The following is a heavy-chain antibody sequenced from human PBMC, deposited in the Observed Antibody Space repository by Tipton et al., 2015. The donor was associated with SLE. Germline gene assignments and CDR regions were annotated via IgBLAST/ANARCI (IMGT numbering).Heavy chain of an antibody. CDR2: AYASGST. CDR3: ASAISGSYYVRDAFDI. CDR1: DDSISTYY. J-gene: IGHJ3*02. V-gene: IGHV4-4*07. Sequence: LRLSCTVSDDSISTYYWSWIRQPAGKGLEWIGRAYASGSTNYNPSLKSRVTISVDTSKNQFSLKLSSVTAADTAVYYCASAISGSYYVRDAFDIWGQGTMVTVSS. D-gene: IGHD1-26*01.